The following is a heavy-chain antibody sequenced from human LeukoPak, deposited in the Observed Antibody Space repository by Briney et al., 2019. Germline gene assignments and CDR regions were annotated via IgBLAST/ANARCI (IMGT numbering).Heavy chain of an antibody. D-gene: IGHD5-18*01. CDR2: VNGDGGGV. CDR3: ARDRGGKVDTGAVEY. V-gene: IGHV3-9*01. Sequence: GGSLRLSCVGSKFTFRYYAMHWVRQAPGRGLEWVAGVNGDGGGVAYADSVVGRFTISRDYAETSLYLQMNSLRPEDTALYYCARDRGGKVDTGAVEYWGQGTQAAVSS. J-gene: IGHJ4*02. CDR1: KFTFRYYA.